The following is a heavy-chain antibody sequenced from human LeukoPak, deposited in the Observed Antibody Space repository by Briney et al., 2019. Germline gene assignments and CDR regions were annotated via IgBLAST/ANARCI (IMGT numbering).Heavy chain of an antibody. CDR1: GFTFSSYG. Sequence: GGSLRLSCAASGFTFSSYGMSWVRQAPGKGLEWVSAISGSGGSTYYADSVKDRFTISRDNSKNTLYLQMNSLRAEDTAVYYCAKVLLWFGELGGPSDYWGQGALVTVSS. D-gene: IGHD3-10*01. V-gene: IGHV3-23*01. CDR2: ISGSGGST. CDR3: AKVLLWFGELGGPSDY. J-gene: IGHJ4*02.